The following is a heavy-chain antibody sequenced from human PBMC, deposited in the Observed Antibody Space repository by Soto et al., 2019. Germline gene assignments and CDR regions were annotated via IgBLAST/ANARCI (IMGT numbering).Heavy chain of an antibody. Sequence: QVQLQESGPGLVKPSQTLSLTCTVSGGSISSGGYYWTWIRQHPGKGLEWIGDNHYSGMTYYNPSLKSPVTTRLDPSKKQFPLKLSSVTAADTAVYYCARGWIIAGLYVGMDVWGQGTTVTVSS. J-gene: IGHJ6*02. D-gene: IGHD3-10*01. CDR2: NHYSGMT. CDR1: GGSISSGGYY. V-gene: IGHV4-31*01. CDR3: ARGWIIAGLYVGMDV.